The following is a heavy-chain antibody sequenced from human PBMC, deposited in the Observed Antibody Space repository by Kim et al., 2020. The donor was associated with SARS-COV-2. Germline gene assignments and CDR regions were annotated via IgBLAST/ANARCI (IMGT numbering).Heavy chain of an antibody. CDR1: GYTFTSYH. CDR2: MNPNSGNT. CDR3: ARATAHNSSSWYGGWYYYYYYVVV. J-gene: IGHJ6*03. D-gene: IGHD6-13*01. V-gene: IGHV1-8*01. Sequence: ASVKVSCKASGYTFTSYHINWVRQATGQGLEWMGWMNPNSGNTGYAQKFQGRVTMTRNTSINTAYMELSSLRSEDTAVYYCARATAHNSSSWYGGWYYYYYYVVVWDKGTAVTGPS.